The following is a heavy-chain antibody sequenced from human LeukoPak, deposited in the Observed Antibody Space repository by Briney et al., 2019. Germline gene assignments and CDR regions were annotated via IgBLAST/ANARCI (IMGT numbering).Heavy chain of an antibody. D-gene: IGHD3-10*01. V-gene: IGHV4-61*01. Sequence: SETLSLTCTVSGGSISSSSYYWSWIRQPPGKGLEWIGYIYSSGSTNYNPSLKSRVTISVDTSRNQFSLKLSSVTAADTAVYYCARDRHGSGSAHSFDPWGQGTLVTVSS. CDR3: ARDRHGSGSAHSFDP. J-gene: IGHJ5*02. CDR2: IYSSGST. CDR1: GGSISSSSYY.